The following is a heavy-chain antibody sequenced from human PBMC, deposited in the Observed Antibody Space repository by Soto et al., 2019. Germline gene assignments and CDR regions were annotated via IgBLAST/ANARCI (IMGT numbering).Heavy chain of an antibody. V-gene: IGHV3-23*01. J-gene: IGHJ5*02. CDR2: SIGGGIST. Sequence: EVQLLESGGGLVQPGGSLTLSCAASGFTFSNYAMSWVRQAPGKGLEWVSASIGGGISTYYADSVRGRFTISRDNSRNTLYLRMNRLRAEDTAVYYCARDAISMVRGTNNWFDPWGQGTLVTVSS. CDR3: ARDAISMVRGTNNWFDP. CDR1: GFTFSNYA. D-gene: IGHD3-10*01.